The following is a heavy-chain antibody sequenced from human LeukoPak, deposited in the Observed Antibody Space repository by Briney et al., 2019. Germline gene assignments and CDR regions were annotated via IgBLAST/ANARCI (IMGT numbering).Heavy chain of an antibody. Sequence: TSETLSLTCTVSGYSIRSGFYWGWIRQPPGKGLEWIGNIYHSGITYYTPSLKSRVTISVDTSKNQFYLNLSSVTAADTVVYYCARAVGSFDWLPLFDYWGQGTLVTVSS. J-gene: IGHJ4*02. D-gene: IGHD3-9*01. V-gene: IGHV4-38-2*02. CDR2: IYHSGIT. CDR3: ARAVGSFDWLPLFDY. CDR1: GYSIRSGFY.